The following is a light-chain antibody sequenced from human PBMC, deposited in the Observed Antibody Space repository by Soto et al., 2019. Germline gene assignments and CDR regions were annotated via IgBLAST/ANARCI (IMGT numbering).Light chain of an antibody. J-gene: IGKJ5*01. V-gene: IGKV3D-20*01. Sequence: EIVLTQSPATLSLSPGEGASLSCGASENGRSNYIVWYQQKPGLAPRLLISEASTRATGIPDRFSGSGSGRDFTLTISRVEPEDFAIYYCQQFGSPPITFGQGTRLDFK. CDR2: EAS. CDR1: ENGRSNY. CDR3: QQFGSPPIT.